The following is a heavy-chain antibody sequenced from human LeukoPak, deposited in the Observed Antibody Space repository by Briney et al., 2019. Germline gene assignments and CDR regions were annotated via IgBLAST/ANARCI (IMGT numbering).Heavy chain of an antibody. CDR1: GESFRGYY. CDR2: INHSGST. V-gene: IGHV4-34*01. J-gene: IGHJ4*02. D-gene: IGHD6-6*01. CDR3: AGSSSIAARGNYFDH. Sequence: PSETPSLTCAVYGESFRGYYWSWIRQPPGKGLEWIGEINHSGSTKYNPSLKSRVTMSEDTSKSQFSLTVRSVTAADTAVYYCAGSSSIAARGNYFDHWGQGTLVTVSS.